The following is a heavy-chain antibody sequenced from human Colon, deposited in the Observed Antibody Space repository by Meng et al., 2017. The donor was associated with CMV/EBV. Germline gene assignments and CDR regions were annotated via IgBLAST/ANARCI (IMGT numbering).Heavy chain of an antibody. CDR1: GFTFRSFV. J-gene: IGHJ4*02. CDR3: ARNDYIDY. V-gene: IGHV3-30-3*01. CDR2: LSFDGSNE. Sequence: VQRVESGGGVVQLGSSLRLPCAASGFTFRSFVIHWVRQAPGKGLEWVAGLSFDGSNEYYADSVKGRFTISRDNSKNTLYLQMNSLRAEDTAVYYCARNDYIDYWGQGTLVTVSS.